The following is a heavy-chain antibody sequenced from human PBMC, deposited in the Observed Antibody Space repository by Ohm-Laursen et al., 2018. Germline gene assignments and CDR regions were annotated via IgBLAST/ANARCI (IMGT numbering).Heavy chain of an antibody. D-gene: IGHD2-2*02. Sequence: SETLSLTCTVSGGSISSNTYYWGWIRQPPGKGLEWIGYMYYSGSTYSNPSLKSRVTISVDTSGNQFSLKLRSVTAADTAVYYCARAIPAAIEYFDYWGQGTLVTVSS. V-gene: IGHV4-39*01. CDR3: ARAIPAAIEYFDY. CDR1: GGSISSNTYY. J-gene: IGHJ4*02. CDR2: MYYSGST.